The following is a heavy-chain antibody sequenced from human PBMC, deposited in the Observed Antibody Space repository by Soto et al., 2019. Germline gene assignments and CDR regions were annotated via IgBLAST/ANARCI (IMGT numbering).Heavy chain of an antibody. CDR2: INHSGST. Sequence: QVQLQQWGAGLLKPSETLSLTCAVYGGSFSGYYWSWIRQPPGKGLEWIGEINHSGSTNYNPSLKSRVPISVDTSKNQFSLKLSSVTAADTAVYYCARGGRRYYGSGSYSRFTNWFDPWGQGTLVTVSS. D-gene: IGHD3-10*01. CDR3: ARGGRRYYGSGSYSRFTNWFDP. J-gene: IGHJ5*02. V-gene: IGHV4-34*01. CDR1: GGSFSGYY.